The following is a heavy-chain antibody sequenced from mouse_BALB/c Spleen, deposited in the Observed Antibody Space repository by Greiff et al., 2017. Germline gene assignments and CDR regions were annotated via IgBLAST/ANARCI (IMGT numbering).Heavy chain of an antibody. Sequence: VQLQQPGAELVRPGASVKLSCKASGYTFTSYWINWVKQRPGQGLEWIGNIYPSDSYTNYNQKFKDKATLTVDKSSSTAYMQLSSPTSEDSAVYYCTRGGYEGYFDVWGAGTTVTVSS. J-gene: IGHJ1*01. CDR1: GYTFTSYW. V-gene: IGHV1-69*02. CDR3: TRGGYEGYFDV. D-gene: IGHD2-14*01. CDR2: IYPSDSYT.